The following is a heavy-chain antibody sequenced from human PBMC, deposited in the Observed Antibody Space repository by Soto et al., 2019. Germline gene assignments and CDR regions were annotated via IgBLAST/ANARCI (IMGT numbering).Heavy chain of an antibody. D-gene: IGHD3-22*01. J-gene: IGHJ6*02. Sequence: EVQLVESGGGLVQPGRSLRLSCAASGFTFDDYAMHWVRQAPGKGLEWVSGISWNSGSIGYADSVKGRFTISRDNAKNSLYLQMNSLRAEDTALYYCAKDIARPRGYYYDSSGYRRYYYYGMDVWGQGTTVTVSS. CDR2: ISWNSGSI. V-gene: IGHV3-9*01. CDR3: AKDIARPRGYYYDSSGYRRYYYYGMDV. CDR1: GFTFDDYA.